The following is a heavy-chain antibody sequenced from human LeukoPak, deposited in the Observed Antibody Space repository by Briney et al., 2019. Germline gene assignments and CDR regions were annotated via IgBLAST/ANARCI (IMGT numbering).Heavy chain of an antibody. CDR3: ARIVYYDYVWGSYRYGYYFDY. D-gene: IGHD3-16*02. CDR1: GGSFSSDH. V-gene: IGHV4-34*01. J-gene: IGHJ4*02. Sequence: PSETLSLTCAVYGGSFSSDHWSWIRQPPGKGLEWIGEINHRGSTNYNPSLKSRVTISVDTSKNQFSLKLSSVTAADTAVYYCARIVYYDYVWGSYRYGYYFDYWGQGTLVTVSS. CDR2: INHRGST.